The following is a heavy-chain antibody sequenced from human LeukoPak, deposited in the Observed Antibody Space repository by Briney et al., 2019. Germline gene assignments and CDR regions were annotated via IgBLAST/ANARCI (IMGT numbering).Heavy chain of an antibody. CDR2: INHSGST. J-gene: IGHJ4*02. CDR1: GGSFSGYY. V-gene: IGHV4-34*01. Sequence: SETLSLTSAVYGGSFSGYYWSWIRQPPGKGLEWIGEINHSGSTNYNPSLKSRVTISVDTSKNQFSLKLSSVTAADTAVYYCARFAYCGGHCWYYFDYWGQGSLVTVSS. D-gene: IGHD2-21*02. CDR3: ARFAYCGGHCWYYFDY.